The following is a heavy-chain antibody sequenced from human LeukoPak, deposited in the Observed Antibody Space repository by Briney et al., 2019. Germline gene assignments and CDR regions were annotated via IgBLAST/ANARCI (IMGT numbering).Heavy chain of an antibody. J-gene: IGHJ4*02. CDR2: IWYDGSNK. D-gene: IGHD1-26*01. V-gene: IGHV3-33*01. Sequence: GGSLRLSCAASGFTFSSYGMHWVRQAPGKGLEWVAVIWYDGSNKYYADSVKGRFTISRDNSKNTLYLQMNSLRVEDTAVYYCARDRYSGSYLDYWGQGTLVTVSS. CDR3: ARDRYSGSYLDY. CDR1: GFTFSSYG.